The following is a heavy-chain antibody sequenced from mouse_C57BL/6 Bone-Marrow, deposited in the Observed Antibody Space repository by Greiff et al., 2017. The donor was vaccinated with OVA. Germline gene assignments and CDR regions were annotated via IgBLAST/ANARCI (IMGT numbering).Heavy chain of an antibody. CDR1: GFTFSSYA. CDR3: TRDGLRVTFDY. V-gene: IGHV5-9-1*02. J-gene: IGHJ2*01. Sequence: EVKLVEPGEGLVKPGGSLKFSCAASGFTFSSYAMSWVRQTPEKRLEWVAFISSGGDYIYYADTVKGRFTISRDNARNTQYLQMRSLKSEDTAMYYCTRDGLRVTFDYWGQGTTLTVSS. D-gene: IGHD3-2*02. CDR2: ISSGGDYI.